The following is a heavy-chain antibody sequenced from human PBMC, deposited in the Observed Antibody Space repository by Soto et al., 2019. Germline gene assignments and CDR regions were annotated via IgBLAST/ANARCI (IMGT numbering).Heavy chain of an antibody. CDR1: GGSFSGYY. V-gene: IGHV4-34*01. J-gene: IGHJ6*02. Sequence: SETLSLTCAVYGGSFSGYYWSWIRQPPGKGLEWIGEINHSGSTNYNPSLKSRVTISVDTSKNQFSLKLSSVTAADTAVYYCARRPQLRFLDRDEYYYYGMDVWGQGTTVTVSS. CDR2: INHSGST. D-gene: IGHD3-3*01. CDR3: ARRPQLRFLDRDEYYYYGMDV.